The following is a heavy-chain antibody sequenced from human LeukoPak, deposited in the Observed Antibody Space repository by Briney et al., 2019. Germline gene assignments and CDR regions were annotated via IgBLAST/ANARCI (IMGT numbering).Heavy chain of an antibody. D-gene: IGHD6-6*01. CDR1: GFTFSSYA. V-gene: IGHV3-23*01. CDR3: AKDLIEHTSSTIGSDY. CDR2: ISGSGGST. Sequence: GGSLRLSCAASGFTFSSYAMNWVRQAPGKGLEWVSGISGSGGSTYYADSVKGRFTISRDNSKNTLYLQMNSLGAEDTAVYYCAKDLIEHTSSTIGSDYWGQGTLVTVSS. J-gene: IGHJ4*02.